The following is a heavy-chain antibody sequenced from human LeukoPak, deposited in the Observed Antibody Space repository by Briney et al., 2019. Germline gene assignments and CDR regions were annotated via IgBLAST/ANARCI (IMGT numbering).Heavy chain of an antibody. CDR2: IYYSGST. CDR3: ARGTPEYYFDY. CDR1: GGSISTYY. D-gene: IGHD4-23*01. Sequence: PSETLSLTCTVSGGSISTYYWSWVRQPPGKGLEWIAYIYYSGSTNYNPSLKSRVTISVDTSKNQFSLKLSSVTPEDTAVYYCARGTPEYYFDYWGQGTLVTVSS. V-gene: IGHV4-59*12. J-gene: IGHJ4*02.